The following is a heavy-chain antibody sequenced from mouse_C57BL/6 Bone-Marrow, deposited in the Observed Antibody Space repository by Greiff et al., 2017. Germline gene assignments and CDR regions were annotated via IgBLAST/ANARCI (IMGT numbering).Heavy chain of an antibody. CDR1: GYSITSGYY. Sequence: EVQLKESGPGLVKPSQSLSLTCSVTGYSITSGYYWNWIRQFPGNKLEWMGYISYDGSNNYNPSLKNRISITRDTSKNQFFLKLNSVTTEDTATYYCARDRGGEYYFDYWGQGTTLTVSS. J-gene: IGHJ2*01. V-gene: IGHV3-6*01. CDR3: ARDRGGEYYFDY. CDR2: ISYDGSN.